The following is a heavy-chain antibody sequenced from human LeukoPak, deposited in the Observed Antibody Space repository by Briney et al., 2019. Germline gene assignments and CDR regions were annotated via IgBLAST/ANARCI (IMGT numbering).Heavy chain of an antibody. J-gene: IGHJ1*01. Sequence: SVKVSCKASGGTFSSYAISWVRQAPGQGLEWMGGIIPIFGTANYAQKFQGRVTITADESTSTAYMELSSLRSEDTAVYYCARGRQIVGASQSEGEYFQHWGQGTLVTVSS. CDR3: ARGRQIVGASQSEGEYFQH. CDR1: GGTFSSYA. D-gene: IGHD1-26*01. V-gene: IGHV1-69*13. CDR2: IIPIFGTA.